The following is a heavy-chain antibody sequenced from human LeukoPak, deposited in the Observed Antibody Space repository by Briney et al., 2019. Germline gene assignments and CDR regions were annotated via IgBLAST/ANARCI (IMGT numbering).Heavy chain of an antibody. CDR3: AKDSNFHY. J-gene: IGHJ4*02. CDR1: GFTFRSSD. Sequence: GGSLRLSCAASGFTFRSSDMHWVRQVPGEGLEWVAFIHYDGSNEYYADSVKGRFIISRDNSKNVLYLQMSSLRPEDTAVYFCAKDSNFHYWGQGTLVTVSS. V-gene: IGHV3-30*02. CDR2: IHYDGSNE.